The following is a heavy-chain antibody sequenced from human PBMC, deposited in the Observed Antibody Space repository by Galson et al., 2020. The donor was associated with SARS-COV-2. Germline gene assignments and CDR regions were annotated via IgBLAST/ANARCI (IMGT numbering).Heavy chain of an antibody. Sequence: SETLSLTCTVSGDSISSGNYYWSWIRQPAGKGLEWIGRIYISGTTNYNPSLKSRVTMSIDTSKNQFSLKLDSVTAADTAVYYCTRGRVEGGSWGFGFKHFDYWGQGTLVTVSS. V-gene: IGHV4-61*02. CDR2: IYISGTT. J-gene: IGHJ4*02. D-gene: IGHD3-16*01. CDR1: GDSISSGNYY. CDR3: TRGRVEGGSWGFGFKHFDY.